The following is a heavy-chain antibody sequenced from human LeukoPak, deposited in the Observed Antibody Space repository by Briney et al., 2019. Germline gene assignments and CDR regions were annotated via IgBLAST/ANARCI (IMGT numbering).Heavy chain of an antibody. Sequence: PSETLSLTCTVSGDSISSYYWTWIRQSPGKGLEWIGYIYDSGITNYNPSLKSRVTISVDTSKDQFSLKLSSVTAADSAVYYCARDPSASKGYFQDWGRGTLVTVSS. CDR2: IYDSGIT. CDR3: ARDPSASKGYFQD. J-gene: IGHJ1*01. V-gene: IGHV4-59*01. CDR1: GDSISSYY.